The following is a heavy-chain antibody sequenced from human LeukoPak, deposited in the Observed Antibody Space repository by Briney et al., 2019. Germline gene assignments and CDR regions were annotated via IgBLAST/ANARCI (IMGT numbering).Heavy chain of an antibody. CDR2: ISSSSSYI. J-gene: IGHJ4*02. D-gene: IGHD3-22*01. CDR3: ARAVPSTYYYDSSTYPDY. CDR1: GFTFSSYS. V-gene: IGHV3-21*01. Sequence: GGSLRLSCAAPGFTFSSYSMNWVRQAPGKGLEWVSSISSSSSYIYYADSVKGRFTISRDNAKNSLYLQMNSLRAEDTAVYYCARAVPSTYYYDSSTYPDYWGQGTLVTVSS.